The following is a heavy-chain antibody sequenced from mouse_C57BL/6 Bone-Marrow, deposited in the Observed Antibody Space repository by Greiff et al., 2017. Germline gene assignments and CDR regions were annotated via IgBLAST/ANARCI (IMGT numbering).Heavy chain of an antibody. J-gene: IGHJ2*01. CDR3: ARAGALLVRYFDY. D-gene: IGHD1-1*01. CDR2: IHPNSGST. V-gene: IGHV1-64*01. CDR1: GYTFTSYW. Sequence: VQLQQSGAELVKPGASVKLSCKASGYTFTSYWMHWVKQRPGQGLEWIGMIHPNSGSTNYNEQFKRKATLTVDTSSCTAYMQLSCLTSEDSAVYYCARAGALLVRYFDYWGQGTTLTVSS.